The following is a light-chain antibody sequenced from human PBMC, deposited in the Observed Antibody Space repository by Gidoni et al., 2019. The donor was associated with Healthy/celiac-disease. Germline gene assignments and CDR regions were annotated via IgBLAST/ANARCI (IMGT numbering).Light chain of an antibody. CDR1: QSLLHSNGYNS. CDR3: MQARQKKLT. J-gene: IGKJ4*02. CDR2: LGS. V-gene: IGKV2-28*01. Sequence: SVSCRSSQSLLHSNGYNSLDWYLQKPGQSPQLLISLGSNRASGVPDRFSGSGSGTAFTLKISRVEAEDVGVYYCMQARQKKLTFGGGTKVEIK.